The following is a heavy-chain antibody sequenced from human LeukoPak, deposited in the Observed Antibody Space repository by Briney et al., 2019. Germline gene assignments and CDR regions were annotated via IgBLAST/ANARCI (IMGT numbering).Heavy chain of an antibody. CDR1: GFTFSSYA. CDR3: TTFAVEYYDSSGYFDY. V-gene: IGHV3-23*01. Sequence: GGSLRLSCAASGFTFSSYAMSWGRQAPGKGLEGVSVISGSGGSIYYADSVKGRFTISRDDSKNTLYLQMNSLKTEDTAVYYCTTFAVEYYDSSGYFDYWGQGTLVTVSS. D-gene: IGHD3-22*01. J-gene: IGHJ4*02. CDR2: ISGSGGSI.